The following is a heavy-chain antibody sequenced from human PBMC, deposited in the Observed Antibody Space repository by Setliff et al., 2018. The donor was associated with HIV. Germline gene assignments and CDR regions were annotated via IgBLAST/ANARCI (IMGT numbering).Heavy chain of an antibody. CDR2: INAGNGNT. J-gene: IGHJ6*02. V-gene: IGHV1-18*01. D-gene: IGHD3-22*01. Sequence: ASVKVSCKASGYTFTSYGISWVRQAPGQGLEWMGWINAGNGNTKYSQKFQGRVTINRDTSASTAYMELSSLRSEDTAVYYCAAVRYYYDSSGYPYYYYGMDVWGQGTTVTVSS. CDR1: GYTFTSYG. CDR3: AAVRYYYDSSGYPYYYYGMDV.